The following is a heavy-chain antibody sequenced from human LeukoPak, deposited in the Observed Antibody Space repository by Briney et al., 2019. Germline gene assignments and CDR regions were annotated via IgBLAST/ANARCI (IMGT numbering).Heavy chain of an antibody. Sequence: GGSLRLSCAASGFTFSSYGIHWVRQAPGKGLEWVAVISYDGGYKYYADSVKGRFTISRDNSKNTLYLQMNSLRAEDTAVYYCAKDQRSGWYGPDYWGQGTLVTVSS. CDR2: ISYDGGYK. V-gene: IGHV3-30*18. CDR1: GFTFSSYG. D-gene: IGHD6-19*01. J-gene: IGHJ4*02. CDR3: AKDQRSGWYGPDY.